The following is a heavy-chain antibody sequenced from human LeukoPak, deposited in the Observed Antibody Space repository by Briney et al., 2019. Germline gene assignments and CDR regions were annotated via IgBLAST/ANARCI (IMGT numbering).Heavy chain of an antibody. CDR3: AAKVELRSNGPYFNS. Sequence: GGSLRLSCAPSGFTVSSNYMSWARQAPGKGLEWASVIYSGGDTFYADSVKGRFTISRDNSKNTLYLQMNSLRAEDTAVYYCAAKVELRSNGPYFNSWGQGTLVTVSS. J-gene: IGHJ4*02. CDR2: IYSGGDT. CDR1: GFTVSSNY. D-gene: IGHD1-7*01. V-gene: IGHV3-53*01.